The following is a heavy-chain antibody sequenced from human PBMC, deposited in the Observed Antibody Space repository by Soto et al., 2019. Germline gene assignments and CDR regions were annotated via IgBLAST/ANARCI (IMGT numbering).Heavy chain of an antibody. D-gene: IGHD3-10*01. Sequence: QVQLGQSGAEVKKPGASVKVSCKASGYTFTSYGISWLRQTPGPGLEWMGWITAYNGNTNYAQQLQGIVTMTTDTSTSTAYIELRSLKSDAPAVYFCSRSHYRSGRPIDPWGQGTLVTFSS. J-gene: IGHJ5*02. CDR2: ITAYNGNT. CDR1: GYTFTSYG. V-gene: IGHV1-18*01. CDR3: SRSHYRSGRPIDP.